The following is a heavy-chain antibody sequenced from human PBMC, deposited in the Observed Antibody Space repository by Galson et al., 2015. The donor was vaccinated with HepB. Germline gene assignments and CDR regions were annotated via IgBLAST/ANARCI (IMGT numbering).Heavy chain of an antibody. V-gene: IGHV4-59*08. CDR1: HGSINNYY. CDR2: IYYNGDT. D-gene: IGHD5-12*01. CDR3: ARHPGRGSVGYAFDL. J-gene: IGHJ4*02. Sequence: ETLSLTCSVSHGSINNYYWSWIRQPPGNRLEWIGYIYYNGDTTYNPSLGYRVGMSVDTSINQVSLWLTSVTAADTAVYYCARHPGRGSVGYAFDLWGQGTPVTVSA.